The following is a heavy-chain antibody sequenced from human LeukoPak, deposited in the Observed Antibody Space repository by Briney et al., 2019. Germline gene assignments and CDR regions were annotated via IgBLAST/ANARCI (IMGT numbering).Heavy chain of an antibody. D-gene: IGHD2-2*01. CDR3: ARDGLSSTAFDY. Sequence: ASVKVSCKASGYTFTGYYMHWVRQAPGQGLEWMGRINPNNGGTNYAQKFQGRVTLTRDTSFSTAYMELSSLRADDTAVYYCARDGLSSTAFDYWGQGTLVTVSS. V-gene: IGHV1-2*06. CDR2: INPNNGGT. J-gene: IGHJ4*02. CDR1: GYTFTGYY.